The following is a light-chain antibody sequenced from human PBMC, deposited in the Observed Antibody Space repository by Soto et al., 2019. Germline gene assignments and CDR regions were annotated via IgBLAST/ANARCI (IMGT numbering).Light chain of an antibody. Sequence: EIVVTQSPATLSFSPGERANLSCRASQSVSSYLAWYQQKPGQAPRLLIYDASNRATGIPARFSGSGSATEFTPTISSLQSQDFAVYYCQQYNNWPPWTFGQGTKVDIK. CDR1: QSVSSY. V-gene: IGKV3D-15*01. CDR2: DAS. J-gene: IGKJ1*01. CDR3: QQYNNWPPWT.